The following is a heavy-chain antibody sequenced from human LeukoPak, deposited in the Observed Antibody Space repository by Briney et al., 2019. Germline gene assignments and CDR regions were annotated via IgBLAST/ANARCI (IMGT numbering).Heavy chain of an antibody. Sequence: GESLSICSKGSAYSSTNYWICWVRQMPGKGLEWMGRIDPGDSQTNYSPSFQGHVTISADKSISTAYLQWSSLKASDTAMYYCARHSRFLTSSDPWGRGTLVTVSS. CDR1: AYSSTNYW. V-gene: IGHV5-10-1*01. CDR2: IDPGDSQT. D-gene: IGHD3-22*01. J-gene: IGHJ5*02. CDR3: ARHSRFLTSSDP.